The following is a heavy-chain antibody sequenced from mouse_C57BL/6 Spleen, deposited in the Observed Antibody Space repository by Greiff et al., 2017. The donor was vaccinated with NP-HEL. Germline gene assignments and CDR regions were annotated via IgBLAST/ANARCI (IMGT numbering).Heavy chain of an antibody. J-gene: IGHJ2*01. CDR1: GFTFSSYA. D-gene: IGHD1-1*01. CDR3: ARGYYSSSPYYFDD. V-gene: IGHV5-4*03. Sequence: EVMLVESGGGLVKPGGSLKLSCAASGFTFSSYAMSWVRQTPEKRLEWVATISDGGSYTYYPDNVKGRFTISRDHAKNNLYLQMSHLKSEDTAMYYCARGYYSSSPYYFDDWGKGTTLTVSS. CDR2: ISDGGSYT.